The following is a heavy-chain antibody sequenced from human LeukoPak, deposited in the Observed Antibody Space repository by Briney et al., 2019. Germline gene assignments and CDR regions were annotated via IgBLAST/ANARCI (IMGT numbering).Heavy chain of an antibody. CDR2: IFATGNT. V-gene: IGHV4-4*07. CDR1: GDSMNNYF. D-gene: IGHD7-27*01. Sequence: SETLSLTCTVSGDSMNNYFWSWIRQPAGKGLEWIGRIFATGNTNYNPSLKSRVTISVDTSKNQFSLKLSSVTAADTAVYYCARDAGDRGNDAFDIWGQGTMVTVSS. J-gene: IGHJ3*02. CDR3: ARDAGDRGNDAFDI.